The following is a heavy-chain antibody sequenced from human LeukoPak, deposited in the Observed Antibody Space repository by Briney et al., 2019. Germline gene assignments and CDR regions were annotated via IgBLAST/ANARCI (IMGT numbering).Heavy chain of an antibody. D-gene: IGHD3-3*01. CDR1: GFSFSSYA. Sequence: GGSLRLSCEASGFSFSSYAMNGVGKPPGRGLEWVPGISETGGGTYYADSVKGRFSISRDNSKNTLYLQMNSLRAEDTAVYYCAKEAPGITVFGRFDPWGQGTLVTVSS. J-gene: IGHJ5*02. CDR3: AKEAPGITVFGRFDP. V-gene: IGHV3-23*01. CDR2: ISETGGGT.